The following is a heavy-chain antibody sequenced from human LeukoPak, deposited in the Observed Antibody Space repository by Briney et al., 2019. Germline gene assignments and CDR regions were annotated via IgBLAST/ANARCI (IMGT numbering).Heavy chain of an antibody. CDR1: GGSISSYY. CDR3: ARVGVATICDY. CDR2: IYYSGST. D-gene: IGHD5-12*01. V-gene: IGHV4-59*01. Sequence: SETLSLTCTVSGGSISSYYRSWIRQPPGKGLEWIGYIYYSGSTNYNPSLKSRVTISVDTSKNQFSLKLSSVTAADTAVYYCARVGVATICDYWGQGTLVTVSS. J-gene: IGHJ4*02.